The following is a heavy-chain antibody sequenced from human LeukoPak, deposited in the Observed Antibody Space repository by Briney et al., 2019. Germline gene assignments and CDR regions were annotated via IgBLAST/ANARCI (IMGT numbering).Heavy chain of an antibody. D-gene: IGHD3-22*01. Sequence: SETLSLTCTVSGGSISSSTYYWGWIRQPPGKGLEWIGNIYYRGSTYYNPSLKSRVTISVDTSKNQFSLKLTSVTAADTAVYYCARGVGSGYTDDWGQGTLVTVSS. CDR3: ARGVGSGYTDD. J-gene: IGHJ4*02. CDR2: IYYRGST. V-gene: IGHV4-39*07. CDR1: GGSISSSTYY.